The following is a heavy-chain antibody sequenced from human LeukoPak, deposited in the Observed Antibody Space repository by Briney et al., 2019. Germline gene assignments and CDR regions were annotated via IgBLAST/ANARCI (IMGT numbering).Heavy chain of an antibody. CDR1: GGSISSYF. CDR2: IYYTGTA. Sequence: PSETLSLTCTVSGGSISSYFWSWIRQPPGEGLQFIGYIYYTGTASYNPSLNSRATMSVDTSKNQFSLKVSSVTAADTAVYYCAKFATVTVPNWLDFWGQGILVTVSS. D-gene: IGHD4-17*01. V-gene: IGHV4-59*01. J-gene: IGHJ5*01. CDR3: AKFATVTVPNWLDF.